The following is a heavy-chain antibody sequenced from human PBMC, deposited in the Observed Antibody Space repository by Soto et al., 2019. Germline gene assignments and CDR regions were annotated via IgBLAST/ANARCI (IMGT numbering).Heavy chain of an antibody. CDR2: IYTSGST. V-gene: IGHV4-4*07. J-gene: IGHJ6*02. CDR1: GGSISSYY. CDR3: ARDPFQEYYYYYGMDV. Sequence: QVQLQESGPGLVKPSETLSLTCTVSGGSISSYYWSWIRQPAGKGLEWIGRIYTSGSTNYNPSLNRRVTMSVDTSKNQFSLKLSSVTAADTAVYYCARDPFQEYYYYYGMDVWGQGTTVTVSS.